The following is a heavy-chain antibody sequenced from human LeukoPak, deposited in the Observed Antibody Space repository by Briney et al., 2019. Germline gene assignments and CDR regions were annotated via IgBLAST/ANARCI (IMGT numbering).Heavy chain of an antibody. CDR2: IYYSGST. J-gene: IGHJ4*02. CDR3: ARVGGWSSGWSPFDY. Sequence: SETLSLTCTVSGGSISSYYWSWIRQPPGKGLEWIGYIYYSGSTNYNPSLKSRVTISVDTSKNQFSLKLSSVTAADTAVYYCARVGGWSSGWSPFDYWGQRTLVTVSS. V-gene: IGHV4-59*01. CDR1: GGSISSYY. D-gene: IGHD6-19*01.